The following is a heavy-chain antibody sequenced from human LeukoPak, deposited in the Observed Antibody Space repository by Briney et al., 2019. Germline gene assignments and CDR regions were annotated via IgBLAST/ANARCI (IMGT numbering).Heavy chain of an antibody. CDR2: INPKSGGT. V-gene: IGHV1-2*02. Sequence: ASVKVSCKASGYTFTGYHMHWVRQAPGQGLEWMGWINPKSGGTNYTQKFQGRVTMTRDTAISTAYMELRRLTSDDTAVYYCARGWAFDFAGHYFALGYWGQGTLVTVSS. CDR1: GYTFTGYH. CDR3: ARGWAFDFAGHYFALGY. D-gene: IGHD3-22*01. J-gene: IGHJ4*02.